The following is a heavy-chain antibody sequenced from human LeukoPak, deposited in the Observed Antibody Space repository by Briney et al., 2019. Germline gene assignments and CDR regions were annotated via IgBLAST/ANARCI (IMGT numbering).Heavy chain of an antibody. V-gene: IGHV3-7*03. CDR3: ARGFWSGYDY. D-gene: IGHD3-3*01. CDR1: GFTSSNYW. CDR2: IKQDGSEK. Sequence: GGSLRLSCAASGFTSSNYWMTWVRQAPGKGLEWVANIKQDGSEKYYVDSVKGRFTISRDNAKNSLYLQMNSLRAEDTAVYYCARGFWSGYDYWGQGTLVTVSS. J-gene: IGHJ4*02.